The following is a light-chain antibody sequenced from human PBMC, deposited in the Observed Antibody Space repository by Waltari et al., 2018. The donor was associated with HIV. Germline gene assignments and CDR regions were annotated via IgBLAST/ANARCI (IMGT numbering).Light chain of an antibody. CDR1: QSVSNSY. CDR2: GAA. CDR3: QQYDDSPWT. Sequence: EIVLTQSPGTLSLSPGERATLSCRASQSVSNSYLAWYQQKPGQAPRLLIFGAAGRATGIPDRFTGSESGTDFTLTISRLEPEDFAVYYCQQYDDSPWTFGQGTKVDIK. V-gene: IGKV3-20*01. J-gene: IGKJ1*01.